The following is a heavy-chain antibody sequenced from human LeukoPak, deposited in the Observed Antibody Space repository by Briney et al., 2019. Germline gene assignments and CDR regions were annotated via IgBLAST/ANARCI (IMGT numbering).Heavy chain of an antibody. CDR3: ARGLALPYSSSYDAFDI. CDR1: GGSINTYY. Sequence: PSETLSLTCTASGGSINTYYWSWIRQPPGKGLEWIGYIYYSGSTNYNPSLKGRVTISVDTSKNQFSLKLSSVTAADTAVYYCARGLALPYSSSYDAFDIWGQGTMVTVSS. V-gene: IGHV4-59*01. D-gene: IGHD6-6*01. J-gene: IGHJ3*02. CDR2: IYYSGST.